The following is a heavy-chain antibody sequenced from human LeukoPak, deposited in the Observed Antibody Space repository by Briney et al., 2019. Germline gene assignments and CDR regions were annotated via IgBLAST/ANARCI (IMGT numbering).Heavy chain of an antibody. Sequence: SETLSLTCAVYGGSLSGYYWSWIRQPPGKGREWIGEINHSGSNNYNPSLKSRVTISVDTSKNQFSLQLSSVTAADTAVYYCARVVVVDIVVVVAATQAYYYMDVWGKGTTVTVSS. J-gene: IGHJ6*03. CDR1: GGSLSGYY. D-gene: IGHD2-15*01. CDR3: ARVVVVDIVVVVAATQAYYYMDV. V-gene: IGHV4-34*01. CDR2: INHSGSN.